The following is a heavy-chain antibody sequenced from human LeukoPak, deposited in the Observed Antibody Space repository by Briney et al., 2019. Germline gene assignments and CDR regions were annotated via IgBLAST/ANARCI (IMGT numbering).Heavy chain of an antibody. V-gene: IGHV1-8*03. D-gene: IGHD6-13*01. CDR2: MNPNSGNT. J-gene: IGHJ4*02. CDR1: GYTFTSYG. Sequence: ASVKVSCKASGYTFTSYGISWVRQAPGQGLEWMGWMNPNSGNTGYAQKFQGRVTITRNTSISTAYMELSSLRSEDTAVYYCARGSWSFDYWGQGTLVTVSS. CDR3: ARGSWSFDY.